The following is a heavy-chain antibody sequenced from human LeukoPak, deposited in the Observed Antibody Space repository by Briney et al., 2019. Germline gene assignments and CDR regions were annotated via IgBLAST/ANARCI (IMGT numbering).Heavy chain of an antibody. CDR1: GGSISGSF. Sequence: PSETLSLTCTVSGGSISGSFWHWIRQPPGKGLEWMGYVFDRGTTAYNPSLKRRVTMSLDTSKSRFSLNLSSVTAADTAVYFCARDPDGYKFFDYWGRGSPVTVSS. V-gene: IGHV4-59*01. J-gene: IGHJ4*02. CDR3: ARDPDGYKFFDY. D-gene: IGHD5-24*01. CDR2: VFDRGTT.